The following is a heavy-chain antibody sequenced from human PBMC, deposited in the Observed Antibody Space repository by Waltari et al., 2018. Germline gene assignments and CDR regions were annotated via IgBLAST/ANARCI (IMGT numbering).Heavy chain of an antibody. CDR3: ARDLRSGYSGYEGFDY. D-gene: IGHD5-12*01. V-gene: IGHV1-2*02. J-gene: IGHJ4*02. CDR2: IKPNMGGT. CDR1: GYTFTGYY. Sequence: QVQLVQSGAEVKKPGASVKVSCKASGYTFTGYYMHWVRQAPGQGLEWMGGIKPNMGGTNYAQKFQGRVTMTRDTSISTAYMELSRLRSDDTAVYYCARDLRSGYSGYEGFDYWGQGTLVTVSS.